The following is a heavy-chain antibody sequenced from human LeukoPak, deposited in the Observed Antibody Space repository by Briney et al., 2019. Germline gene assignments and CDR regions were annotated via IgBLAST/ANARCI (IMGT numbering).Heavy chain of an antibody. CDR1: GGFIGSGAHY. J-gene: IGHJ4*02. Sequence: TLSLTCSVSGGFIGSGAHYWICTRHRPGRGRECISFTYYNGRTHTKPSLKSRVSVSVDTSRNQFSIRVTSMTAADTAIYYCTRQIGSGQHSFDYWGQEILVTVSS. V-gene: IGHV4-31*03. D-gene: IGHD3-10*01. CDR3: TRQIGSGQHSFDY. CDR2: TYYNGRT.